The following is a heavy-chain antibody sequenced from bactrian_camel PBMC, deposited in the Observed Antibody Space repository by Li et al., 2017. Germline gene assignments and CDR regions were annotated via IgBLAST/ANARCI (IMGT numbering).Heavy chain of an antibody. Sequence: HVQLVESGGGSVQAGESLRLACVMSGYLYGNYYMAWIRQAPGKGREGVASIYTETDRTYYADSVKGRFAIWQDNAKKTLYLQMNGLKPADTGMYYCAADLVWNRLPCVWRLKDYRGQGTQVTVS. D-gene: IGHD7*01. V-gene: IGHV3-2*01. CDR3: AADLVWNRLPCVWRLKDY. J-gene: IGHJ4*01. CDR2: IYTETDRT. CDR1: GYLYGNYY.